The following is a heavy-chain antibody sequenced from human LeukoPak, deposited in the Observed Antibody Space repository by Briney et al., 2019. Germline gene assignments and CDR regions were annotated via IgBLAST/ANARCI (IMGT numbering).Heavy chain of an antibody. CDR3: ARDIVTAMVDY. D-gene: IGHD5-12*01. V-gene: IGHV3-21*01. CDR1: GFTFRSYS. CDR2: ISSSSSYI. Sequence: GGSLRLSCEASGFTFRSYSMNWVRQAPGKGLEWVSSISSSSSYIYYADSVKGRFTISRDNAKNSLYLKMSSLRADDTAVYYCARDIVTAMVDYWGQGTLVTVSS. J-gene: IGHJ4*02.